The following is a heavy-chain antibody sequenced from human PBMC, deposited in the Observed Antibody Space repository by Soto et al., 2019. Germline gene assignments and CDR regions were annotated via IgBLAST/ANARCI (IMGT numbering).Heavy chain of an antibody. V-gene: IGHV4-61*01. CDR3: ARDRGYGDPFDY. CDR2: IYYSGST. CDR1: GGSISSSSYY. J-gene: IGHJ4*02. D-gene: IGHD4-17*01. Sequence: SETLSLXCTVSGGSISSSSYYWGWIRQPPGKGLEWIGYIYYSGSTNYNPSLKSRVTISVDTSKNQFSLRLSSVTAADTAVYYCARDRGYGDPFDYWGQGTLVTVSS.